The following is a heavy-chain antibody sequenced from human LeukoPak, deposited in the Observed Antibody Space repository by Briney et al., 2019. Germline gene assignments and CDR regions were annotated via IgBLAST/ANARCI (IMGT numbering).Heavy chain of an antibody. CDR1: GFTFSSYG. Sequence: GGSLRLSCAASGFTFSSYGMHWVRQAPGKGLEWVAAISHDGSNKYYADSVKGRFTISRDNSKNTLYLQMNSLRAEDTAVYYCAKGDFDWLTPNWFDPWGQRTLVTVSS. CDR2: ISHDGSNK. J-gene: IGHJ5*02. D-gene: IGHD3-9*01. CDR3: AKGDFDWLTPNWFDP. V-gene: IGHV3-30*18.